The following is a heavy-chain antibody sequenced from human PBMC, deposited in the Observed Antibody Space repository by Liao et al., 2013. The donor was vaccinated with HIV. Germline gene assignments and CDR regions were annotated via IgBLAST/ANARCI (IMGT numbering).Heavy chain of an antibody. CDR2: INHSGST. CDR3: ARGLGRYYYDSSGYYFDY. J-gene: IGHJ4*02. D-gene: IGHD3-22*01. Sequence: QVQLQQWGAGLLKPSETLSLTCAVYGGSFSGYYWSWIRQPPGKGLEWIGEINHSGSTNYYPSLKSRVTISVDTSKNQFSLKLSSVTAADTAVYYCARGLGRYYYDSSGYYFDYWGQGTLVTVSS. V-gene: IGHV4-34*01. CDR1: GGSFSGYY.